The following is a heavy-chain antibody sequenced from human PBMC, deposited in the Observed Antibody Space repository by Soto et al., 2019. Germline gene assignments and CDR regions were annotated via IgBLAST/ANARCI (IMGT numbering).Heavy chain of an antibody. J-gene: IGHJ6*02. CDR3: ARDCPITIFGVVINYGMDV. Sequence: ASVKVSCKASGYTFTGYYMHWVRQAPGQGLEWMGWINPNSGGTNYAQKFQGRVTMTRDTSISTAYMELSRLRSDDTAVYYCARDCPITIFGVVINYGMDVWGQGTTVTVYS. CDR2: INPNSGGT. D-gene: IGHD3-3*01. CDR1: GYTFTGYY. V-gene: IGHV1-2*02.